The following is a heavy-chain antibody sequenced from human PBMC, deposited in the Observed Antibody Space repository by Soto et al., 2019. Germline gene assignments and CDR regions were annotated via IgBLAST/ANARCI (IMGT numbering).Heavy chain of an antibody. Sequence: GASVKVSCKASGGTFSSYAISWVRQAPGQGLEWMGGIIPIFGTANYAQKFQGRVTITADESTSTAYMELSSLRSEDTAVYYCARGAFEPETNYNWFDPWGQGTLVTVSS. CDR1: GGTFSSYA. J-gene: IGHJ5*02. D-gene: IGHD3-9*01. V-gene: IGHV1-69*13. CDR3: ARGAFEPETNYNWFDP. CDR2: IIPIFGTA.